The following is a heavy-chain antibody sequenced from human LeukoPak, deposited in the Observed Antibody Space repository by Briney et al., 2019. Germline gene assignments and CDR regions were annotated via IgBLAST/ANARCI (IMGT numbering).Heavy chain of an antibody. D-gene: IGHD5-18*01. CDR3: AKREYSYGLYYFDY. CDR2: ISGSGGST. CDR1: GFTFSSYA. Sequence: GGSLRLSCAASGFTFSSYAMSWVRQAPGKGLEWVSAISGSGGSTYYADSVKGRFTISRDNSKNPLYLQMNSLRAEDTAVYYCAKREYSYGLYYFDYWGQGTLVTVSS. V-gene: IGHV3-23*01. J-gene: IGHJ4*02.